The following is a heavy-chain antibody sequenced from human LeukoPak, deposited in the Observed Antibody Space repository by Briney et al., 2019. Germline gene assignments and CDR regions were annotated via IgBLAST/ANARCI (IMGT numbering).Heavy chain of an antibody. V-gene: IGHV4-59*01. D-gene: IGHD6-6*01. CDR3: ARGLGSSSSNMDV. CDR1: GGSISPYY. CDR2: IYYTENT. J-gene: IGHJ6*03. Sequence: PSETLSLTCTVSGGSISPYYWSWIRQPPGKGLEWSGYIYYTENTNYNPSLKSRVTISLDTSRNQFSLRLSSVTAADTAVYYCARGLGSSSSNMDVWAKGTTVTVSS.